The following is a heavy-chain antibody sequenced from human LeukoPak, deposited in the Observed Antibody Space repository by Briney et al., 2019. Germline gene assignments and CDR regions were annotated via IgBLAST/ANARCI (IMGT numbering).Heavy chain of an antibody. CDR2: TYYSAST. CDR1: GVSISSGDYY. D-gene: IGHD3-22*01. V-gene: IGHV4-30-4*01. CDR3: ARPYYYDSRIDP. Sequence: SETLSLTCTVSGVSISSGDYYWSWIRQPPGKGLEWIGYTYYSASTYYNPSLKSRVTISVDTSKNQFSLKLSSVTAADTAVYYCARPYYYDSRIDPWGQGTRVTVSS. J-gene: IGHJ5*02.